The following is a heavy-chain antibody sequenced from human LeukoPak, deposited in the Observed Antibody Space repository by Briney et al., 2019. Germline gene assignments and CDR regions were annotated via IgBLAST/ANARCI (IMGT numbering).Heavy chain of an antibody. D-gene: IGHD1-26*01. V-gene: IGHV3-23*01. CDR2: ISASGGMT. J-gene: IGHJ4*02. CDR1: GFTFSTYT. CDR3: AKDRSIGTYYTFDH. Sequence: PGGSLRLSCATSGFTFSTYTMIWVRQAPGKGLEWVSSISASGGMTYYADSVKGRFTVSRDNSKNSLYLQMNSLTAADTAVYYCAKDRSIGTYYTFDHWGQGTLVTVSS.